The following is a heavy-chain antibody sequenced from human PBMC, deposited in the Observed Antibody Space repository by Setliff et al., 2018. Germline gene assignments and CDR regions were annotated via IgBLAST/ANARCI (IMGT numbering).Heavy chain of an antibody. D-gene: IGHD6-13*01. V-gene: IGHV4-4*02. Sequence: LSLTCAVSGDSISSGNWWTWVRQPPGKGLEWIGEIYHTESTNYNPSLKSRVTISVDTSKNQFSLKLSSVTAADTAVYYCARDATGYSSSWPYYYYYYMDVWGKGTTVTVSS. CDR2: IYHTEST. CDR3: ARDATGYSSSWPYYYYYYMDV. J-gene: IGHJ6*03. CDR1: GDSISSGNW.